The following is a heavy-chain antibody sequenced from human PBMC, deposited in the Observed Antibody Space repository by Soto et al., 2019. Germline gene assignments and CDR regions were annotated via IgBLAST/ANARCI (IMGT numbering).Heavy chain of an antibody. CDR2: IWNDSSNK. CDR1: GVRFSSYG. V-gene: IGHV3-33*03. CDR3: ATSNWNFFDY. Sequence: PGGSLRLSCAASGVRFSSYGMHWVRQAPGKGLEWVAVIWNDSSNKLYPDSVRGRFTVSRDNSESTLFLQMNSLRAEDTAVYYCATSNWNFFDYWGQGALVTVSS. D-gene: IGHD1-20*01. J-gene: IGHJ4*02.